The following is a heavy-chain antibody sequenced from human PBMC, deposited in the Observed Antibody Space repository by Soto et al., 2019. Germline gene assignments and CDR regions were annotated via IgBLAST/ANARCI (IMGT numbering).Heavy chain of an antibody. CDR2: IYYSGST. V-gene: IGHV4-39*01. CDR1: GGSISSSSYY. Sequence: SETLSLTYTVSGGSISSSSYYWGWIRQPPGKGLEWIGSIYYSGSTYYNPSLRSRVTISVDTSKNQFSLKLSSVTAADTAVYYCASLVDTTINWFDPWGQGTLVTVSS. J-gene: IGHJ5*02. CDR3: ASLVDTTINWFDP. D-gene: IGHD5-18*01.